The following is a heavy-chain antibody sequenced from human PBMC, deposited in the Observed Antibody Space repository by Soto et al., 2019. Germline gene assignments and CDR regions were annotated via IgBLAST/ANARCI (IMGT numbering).Heavy chain of an antibody. J-gene: IGHJ4*02. V-gene: IGHV4-4*02. CDR1: GGSISSSNW. Sequence: NPSETLSLTCAVSGGSISSSNWWSWVRQPPGKGLEWIGEIYHSGSTNYNPSLKSRVTISVDKSKNQFSLKLSSVTAADTAVYYCARVPDGYNREIDYWGQGTLVTVSS. CDR2: IYHSGST. CDR3: ARVPDGYNREIDY. D-gene: IGHD5-12*01.